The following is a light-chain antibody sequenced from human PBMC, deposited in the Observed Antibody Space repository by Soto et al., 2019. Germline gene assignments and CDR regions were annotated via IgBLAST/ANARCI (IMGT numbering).Light chain of an antibody. CDR1: QDISRA. V-gene: IGKV1D-13*01. J-gene: IGKJ1*01. CDR2: DAS. Sequence: AIHLTQSPSSLSASVGDRVTITCRASQDISRALAWYQQKPGKAPKLLIYDASTLGGGVTSRFSGSGSGTDFTLTIFSLLPEDFATYYCQQFNNYFRTFGQGTKVDIK. CDR3: QQFNNYFRT.